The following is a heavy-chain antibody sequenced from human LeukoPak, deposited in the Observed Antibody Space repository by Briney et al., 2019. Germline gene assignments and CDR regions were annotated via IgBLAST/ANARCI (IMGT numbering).Heavy chain of an antibody. D-gene: IGHD1-26*01. Sequence: SETLSLTCAVSGGSISSGGYSWSWTRQPPGKGLEWIGYIYHSGSTYYNPSLKSRVTISVDRSKNQFSLKLSSVTAADTAVYYCASMGATWGFDYWGQGTLVTVSS. V-gene: IGHV4-30-2*01. CDR2: IYHSGST. CDR1: GGSISSGGYS. CDR3: ASMGATWGFDY. J-gene: IGHJ4*02.